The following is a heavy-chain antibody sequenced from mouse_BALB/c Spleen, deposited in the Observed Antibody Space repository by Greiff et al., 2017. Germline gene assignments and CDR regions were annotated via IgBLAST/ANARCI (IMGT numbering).Heavy chain of an antibody. CDR2: IYPGNSDT. CDR1: GYSFTSYW. V-gene: IGHV1-5*01. Sequence: VQLQQSGTVLARPGASVKMSCKASGYSFTSYWMHWVKQRPGQGLEWIGAIYPGNSDTSYNQKFKGKAKLTAVTSASTAYMELSSLTNEDSAVYYCTRYYGSRYYFDYWGQGTTLTVSS. J-gene: IGHJ2*01. D-gene: IGHD1-1*01. CDR3: TRYYGSRYYFDY.